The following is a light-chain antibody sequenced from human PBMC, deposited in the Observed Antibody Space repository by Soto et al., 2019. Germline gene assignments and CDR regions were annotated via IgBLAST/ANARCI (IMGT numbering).Light chain of an antibody. CDR1: SSDVGAYTY. Sequence: QSALTQPASVSGSPGQSITISCTGTSSDVGAYTYVSWYQQHPGKAPKLMIFEVSDRTSGVSNRFSGSKSGNTASLTISGLQAEDEAEYYCSSYTTSYTLVFGGGTKLTV. CDR3: SSYTTSYTLV. CDR2: EVS. V-gene: IGLV2-14*01. J-gene: IGLJ2*01.